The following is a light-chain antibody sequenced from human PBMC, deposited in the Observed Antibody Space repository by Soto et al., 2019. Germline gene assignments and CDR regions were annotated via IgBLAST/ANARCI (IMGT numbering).Light chain of an antibody. V-gene: IGLV2-8*01. CDR1: SSDVGGYNY. CDR3: TSYAGSNNFVV. J-gene: IGLJ2*01. Sequence: QSALTQPPSASGSPGQSVTISCTGTSSDVGGYNYVSWYQQHPGKAPKLMIYEVSKRPSGVPDRFSSSKSGNTASLTVSGLQAEDEADYDCTSYAGSNNFVVFGAGTKLTVL. CDR2: EVS.